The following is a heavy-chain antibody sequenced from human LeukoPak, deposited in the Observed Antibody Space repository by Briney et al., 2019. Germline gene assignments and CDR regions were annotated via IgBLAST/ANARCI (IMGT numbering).Heavy chain of an antibody. V-gene: IGHV4-59*01. CDR2: IYYSGST. CDR1: GGSISTYN. J-gene: IGHJ6*03. D-gene: IGHD6-19*01. Sequence: SETLSLTCSVSGGSISTYNWSWIRQPPGKGLEWIGYIYYSGSTNYNPSLKSRVTISVDTSKNQFSLKLSSVTAADTAVYYCARESTVAVDGGWDHYYYMDVWGKGTTVTVSS. CDR3: ARESTVAVDGGWDHYYYMDV.